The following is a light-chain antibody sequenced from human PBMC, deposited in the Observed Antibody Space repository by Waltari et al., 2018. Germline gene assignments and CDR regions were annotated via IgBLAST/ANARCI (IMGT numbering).Light chain of an antibody. V-gene: IGKV1-NL1*01. CDR3: QQYSSFPPLT. CDR1: QAISTS. CDR2: AAS. Sequence: DIQMTQSPSSLSASVGNTVTITCRATQAISTSLAWYQQKPGKAPKLLLYAASTFDSGVPSRFSGSGSGTEFTLTISSLQSEDFATYYCQQYSSFPPLTFGGGTKVEIK. J-gene: IGKJ4*01.